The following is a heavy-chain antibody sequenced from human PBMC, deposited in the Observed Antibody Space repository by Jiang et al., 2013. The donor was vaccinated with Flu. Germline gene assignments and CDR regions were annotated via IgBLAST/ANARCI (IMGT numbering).Heavy chain of an antibody. D-gene: IGHD1-26*01. CDR2: ISSSSSYI. V-gene: IGHV3-21*01. J-gene: IGHJ4*02. Sequence: QLLESGGGLVKPGGSLRLSCAASGFTFSSYSMNWVRQAPGKGLEWVSSISSSSSYIYYADSVKGRFTISRDNAKNSLYLQMNSLRAEDTAVYYCARVAADPYSGSYYFDYWGQGTLVTVSS. CDR3: ARVAADPYSGSYYFDY. CDR1: GFTFSSYS.